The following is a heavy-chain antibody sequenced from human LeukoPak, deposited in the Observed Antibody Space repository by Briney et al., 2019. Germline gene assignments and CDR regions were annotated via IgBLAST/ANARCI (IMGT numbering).Heavy chain of an antibody. CDR3: VAATSLGLFDY. CDR2: IGTAGDT. V-gene: IGHV3-13*01. CDR1: GFTFSSYD. Sequence: PGGSLSRSCSASGFTFSSYDMHWVRQATGKGLEWVSAIGTAGDTYYPGSVKGRFTISRENAKNSLYLQMNSLRAGDTAVYYCVAATSLGLFDYWGQGTLVTVSS. D-gene: IGHD2-15*01. J-gene: IGHJ4*02.